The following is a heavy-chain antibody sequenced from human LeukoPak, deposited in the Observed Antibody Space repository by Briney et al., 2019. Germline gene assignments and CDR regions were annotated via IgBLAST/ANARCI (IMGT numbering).Heavy chain of an antibody. Sequence: PSETLSLTCTVSGGSISSYHWSWIRQPAGKGLEWFGRIYSSGTTNYNPSLRSRVTMSVDTSKNQFSLNLSSVTAADTAVYYCARGPSGGSGHEYWGQGTLVTVSS. CDR2: IYSSGTT. CDR3: ARGPSGGSGHEY. J-gene: IGHJ4*02. V-gene: IGHV4-4*07. CDR1: GGSISSYH. D-gene: IGHD3-16*01.